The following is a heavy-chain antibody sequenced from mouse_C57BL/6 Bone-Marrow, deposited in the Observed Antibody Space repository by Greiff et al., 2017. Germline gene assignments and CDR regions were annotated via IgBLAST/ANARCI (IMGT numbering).Heavy chain of an antibody. V-gene: IGHV1-64*01. J-gene: IGHJ4*01. CDR3: ARSYEYDGYTMDY. CDR2: MHPNGGSP. CDR1: GYTFTNYW. D-gene: IGHD2-4*01. Sequence: QVQLQQPGAELVKPGASVKLSCKASGYTFTNYWMHWVKQRPGQGLEWIGMMHPNGGSPDYNEKFKSEATLSVDKSSRTAYMELSSLTSEDSAVYYCARSYEYDGYTMDYWGQGTSVTVSS.